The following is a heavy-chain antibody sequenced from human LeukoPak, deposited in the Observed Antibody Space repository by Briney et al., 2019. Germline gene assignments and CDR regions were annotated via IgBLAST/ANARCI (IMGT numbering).Heavy chain of an antibody. V-gene: IGHV1-2*02. CDR3: ARDRGRGWYSHYYYYGMDV. CDR2: INPNSGGT. Sequence: ASVKVSCKASGYTFTGYCMHWVRQAPGQGLEWMGWINPNSGGTNYAQKFQGRVTMTRDTSISTAYMELSRLRSDDTAVYYCARDRGRGWYSHYYYYGMDVWGQGTTVTVSS. D-gene: IGHD6-19*01. CDR1: GYTFTGYC. J-gene: IGHJ6*02.